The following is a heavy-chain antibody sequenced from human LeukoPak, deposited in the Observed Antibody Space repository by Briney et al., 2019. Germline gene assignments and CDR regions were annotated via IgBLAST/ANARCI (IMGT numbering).Heavy chain of an antibody. Sequence: PSETLSLTCTVSGGSISSYYWSWIRQPAGKGLEWIGRIYTSGSTNYNPSLKSRVTMSADTSKNQFSLKLSSVTAADTAVYYCARARESSSWYTHFFDYWGQGSLVTVSS. J-gene: IGHJ4*02. V-gene: IGHV4-4*07. D-gene: IGHD6-13*01. CDR1: GGSISSYY. CDR2: IYTSGST. CDR3: ARARESSSWYTHFFDY.